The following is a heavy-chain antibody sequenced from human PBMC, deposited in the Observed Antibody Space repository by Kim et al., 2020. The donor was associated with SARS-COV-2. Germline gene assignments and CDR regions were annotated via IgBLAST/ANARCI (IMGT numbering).Heavy chain of an antibody. J-gene: IGHJ4*02. V-gene: IGHV3-23*01. CDR2: ISGGGRDT. D-gene: IGHD2-2*01. Sequence: GGSLRLSCAASGLTSSNYALSWARQAPGKGLEWVSAISGGGRDTYYADSVKGRFTISRDNSKNTLYLQLNSLRADDTAVYYCAKPNPGNCSSCSCHAYDYWGQGILVTVSS. CDR1: GLTSSNYA. CDR3: AKPNPGNCSSCSCHAYDY.